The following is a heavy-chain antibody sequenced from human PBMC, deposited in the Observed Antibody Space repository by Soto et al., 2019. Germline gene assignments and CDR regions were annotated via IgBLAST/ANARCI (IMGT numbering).Heavy chain of an antibody. J-gene: IGHJ4*02. CDR3: ARGVGITIFGAVTTGPFCDY. D-gene: IGHD3-3*01. V-gene: IGHV4-31*03. CDR1: GGSFSSGGYY. CDR2: IYYSGNT. Sequence: QVQLQESGPGLVKPSQTLSLTCTVSGGSFSSGGYYWTWIRQHPGKGLELIGYIYYSGNTYYNPSLRSRVTISLGTSKNQFSLKLSSVTAADTAVYYCARGVGITIFGAVTTGPFCDYWGQGALVTVSS.